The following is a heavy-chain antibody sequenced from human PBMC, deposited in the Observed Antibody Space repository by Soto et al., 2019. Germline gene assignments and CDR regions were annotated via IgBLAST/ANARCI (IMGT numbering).Heavy chain of an antibody. CDR2: IYYSGST. J-gene: IGHJ5*01. V-gene: IGHV4-59*01. CDR3: ARGSMVAHHWVDS. D-gene: IGHD3-10*01. Sequence: QVELQESGPGLVKPSETLSLACTVSGGAFTSYYWSWIRQPPGKGLEWLGYIYYSGSTIYNPSLNSRVTMSLDTSKNQFSLRLNSVTPADTAVYYCARGSMVAHHWVDSWGQGTLVTVYS. CDR1: GGAFTSYY.